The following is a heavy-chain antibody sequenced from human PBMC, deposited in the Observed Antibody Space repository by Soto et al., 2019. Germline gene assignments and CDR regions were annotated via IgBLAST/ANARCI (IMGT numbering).Heavy chain of an antibody. Sequence: SVKVSCKASGFTFTSSAMQWVRQARGQRLEWIGWIVVGGGNTNYAQKFQERVTITRDMSTSTAYMELSSLRSEDTAVYYCAAEVHHHSSSPRDYWGQGTLVTVSS. D-gene: IGHD6-6*01. CDR1: GFTFTSSA. CDR3: AAEVHHHSSSPRDY. J-gene: IGHJ4*02. V-gene: IGHV1-58*02. CDR2: IVVGGGNT.